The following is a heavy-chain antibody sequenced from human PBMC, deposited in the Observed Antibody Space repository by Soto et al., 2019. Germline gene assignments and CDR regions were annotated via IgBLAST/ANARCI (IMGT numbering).Heavy chain of an antibody. J-gene: IGHJ4*01. CDR1: GFSFRDHS. V-gene: IGHV3-48*02. CDR3: ARLPKGSVVTG. Sequence: QPGGSLRLSCVGSGFSFRDHSMNWVRQPPGKGLQWISYISSSSENIYYADSVKGRFTVSRDNAKNTLFLQMNSLRDDVSAIYYCARLPKGSVVTGWGQGSLVTVSS. CDR2: ISSSSENI. D-gene: IGHD2-21*02.